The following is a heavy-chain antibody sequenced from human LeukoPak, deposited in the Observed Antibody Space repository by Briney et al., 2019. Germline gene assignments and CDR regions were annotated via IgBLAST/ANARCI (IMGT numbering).Heavy chain of an antibody. CDR1: GFTFSDYS. J-gene: IGHJ4*02. CDR3: ARVGYDILTGFHY. D-gene: IGHD3-9*01. Sequence: PGGSLRLSCAASGFTFSDYSINWVRQAPGKGLEWVSFISSRSSSIYYADSVKGRFTISRDNAKKSLYLQMNSLSDEDTAVYYCARVGYDILTGFHYWGQGTLVTVSS. CDR2: ISSRSSSI. V-gene: IGHV3-48*02.